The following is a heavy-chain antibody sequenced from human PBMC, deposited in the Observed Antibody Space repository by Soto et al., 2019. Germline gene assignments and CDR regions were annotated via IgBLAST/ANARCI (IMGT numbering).Heavy chain of an antibody. D-gene: IGHD3-22*01. V-gene: IGHV1-18*04. CDR3: ARVDYYDSSGYYGY. J-gene: IGHJ4*02. Sequence: QVQLVQSGAEVKKHGASVKVSCKASGYTFTIYGISWVRQAPGQGLEWMGWISGYNGNTDYAQNLQDRVTLTTDASTSSVNMELRSLRSDDTAVYYCARVDYYDSSGYYGYWGQGTLITVSS. CDR2: ISGYNGNT. CDR1: GYTFTIYG.